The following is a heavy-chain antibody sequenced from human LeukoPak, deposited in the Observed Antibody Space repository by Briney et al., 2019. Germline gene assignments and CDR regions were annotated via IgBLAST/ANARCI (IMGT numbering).Heavy chain of an antibody. CDR2: ISSSSSTI. J-gene: IGHJ6*03. D-gene: IGHD1-14*01. Sequence: GSLRLSCTVSGFTVSSNSMSWVRQAPGKGLEWVSYISSSSSTIYYADSVKGRFTISRDNARNSLYLQMNSLRAGDTAVYYCAREYGKPYYYYYMDVWGKGTTVTVSS. CDR3: AREYGKPYYYYYMDV. V-gene: IGHV3-48*01. CDR1: GFTVSSNS.